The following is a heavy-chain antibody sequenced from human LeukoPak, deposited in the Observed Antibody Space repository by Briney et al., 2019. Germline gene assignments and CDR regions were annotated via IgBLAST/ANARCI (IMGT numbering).Heavy chain of an antibody. D-gene: IGHD2-15*01. CDR1: GGSISSYY. CDR2: IYTSGST. CDR3: ARGAAGYYYYYHGMDV. Sequence: SETLSLTCTVSGGSISSYYWSWIRQPAGKGLEWIGRIYTSGSTNYNPSLKSRVTMSVDTSKNQFSLKLSSVTAADTAVYYCARGAAGYYYYYHGMDVWGQGTTVTVSS. J-gene: IGHJ6*02. V-gene: IGHV4-4*07.